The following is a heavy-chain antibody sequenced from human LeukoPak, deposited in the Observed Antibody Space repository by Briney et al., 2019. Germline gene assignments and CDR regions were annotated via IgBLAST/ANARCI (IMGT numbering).Heavy chain of an antibody. Sequence: SETLSLTCTVSGGSISSGGYYWSWIRQHPGKGLEWIGYIYYSGSTYYNPSLKSRVTISVDTSKNQFSLKLSSVTAADTAVYYCAKADGLSISGEGYYYYGMDVWGQGTTVTVSS. V-gene: IGHV4-31*03. J-gene: IGHJ6*02. D-gene: IGHD7-27*01. CDR1: GGSISSGGYY. CDR2: IYYSGST. CDR3: AKADGLSISGEGYYYYGMDV.